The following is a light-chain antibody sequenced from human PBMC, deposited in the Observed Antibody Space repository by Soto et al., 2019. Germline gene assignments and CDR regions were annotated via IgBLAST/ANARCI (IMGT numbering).Light chain of an antibody. CDR1: QSVSSSY. Sequence: EIVLTQSPGTLSLSPGERATLSCRASQSVSSSYLAWYQHKPGQAPRLLIYGASSRATGIPDRFSGSASGTDFSLTISRLEPEYFAVYYCQQYGSSRYTFGQATKLEIK. CDR3: QQYGSSRYT. V-gene: IGKV3-20*01. CDR2: GAS. J-gene: IGKJ2*01.